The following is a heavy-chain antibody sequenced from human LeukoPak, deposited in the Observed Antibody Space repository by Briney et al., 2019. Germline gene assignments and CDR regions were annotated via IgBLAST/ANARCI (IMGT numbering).Heavy chain of an antibody. CDR2: MNPNSGNT. CDR3: ARGRLNGYPGYWFDP. Sequence: ASVTVSCKASGYTFTSYDINWVRQAPGQGLEWMGWMNPNSGNTGYAQKFQGRVTMTRNTSISTAYMELSSLRSEDTAVFYCARGRLNGYPGYWFDPWGQGTLVTVSS. CDR1: GYTFTSYD. V-gene: IGHV1-8*01. D-gene: IGHD6-25*01. J-gene: IGHJ5*02.